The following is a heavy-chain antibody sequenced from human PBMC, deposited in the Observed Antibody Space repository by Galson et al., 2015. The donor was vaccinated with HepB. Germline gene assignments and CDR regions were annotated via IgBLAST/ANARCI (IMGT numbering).Heavy chain of an antibody. CDR3: ARSLCSGGSCYYDY. Sequence: SLRLSCAASGFTFSSYDMQWVRPATGKGLEWVSAIGNAGDPYYAGAVKGRFTIPRENAKNSLYLQMNSLSAGDTAVYYCARSLCSGGSCYYDYWGQGTLVTVSS. CDR2: IGNAGDP. J-gene: IGHJ4*02. D-gene: IGHD2-15*01. CDR1: GFTFSSYD. V-gene: IGHV3-13*05.